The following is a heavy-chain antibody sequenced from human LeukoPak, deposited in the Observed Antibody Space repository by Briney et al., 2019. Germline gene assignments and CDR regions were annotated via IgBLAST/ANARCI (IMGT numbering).Heavy chain of an antibody. CDR1: GGTFSSYA. V-gene: IGHV1-69*10. CDR2: IIPIFGIA. Sequence: SVKVSCKASGGTFSSYAISWVRQAAGQGREWMGGIIPIFGIANYAQKFQGRVTITADKSTSTAYMELSSLRSEDTAVYYCARVSHIAAAGYYFDYWGQGTLVTVSS. CDR3: ARVSHIAAAGYYFDY. J-gene: IGHJ4*02. D-gene: IGHD6-13*01.